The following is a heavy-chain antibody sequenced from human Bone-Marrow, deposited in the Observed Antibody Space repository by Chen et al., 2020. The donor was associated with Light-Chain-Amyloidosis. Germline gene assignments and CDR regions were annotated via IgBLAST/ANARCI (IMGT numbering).Heavy chain of an antibody. Sequence: EVQLVESGGGLVKPGGSLRLSCAASGFTFSSYSMNWVRQTPGKGLEWVSSITTSSNYIYYADSVKGRFTISRDNAKNSLYLQMNSLRAEDTAIYYCARPTSVWLQLTTGGDFWGQGTLVTVSS. CDR1: GFTFSSYS. D-gene: IGHD6-19*01. CDR3: ARPTSVWLQLTTGGDF. CDR2: ITTSSNYI. V-gene: IGHV3-21*01. J-gene: IGHJ4*02.